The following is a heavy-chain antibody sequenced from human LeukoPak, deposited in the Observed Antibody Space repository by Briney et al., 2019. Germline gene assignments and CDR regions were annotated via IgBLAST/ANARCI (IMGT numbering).Heavy chain of an antibody. J-gene: IGHJ3*02. CDR1: GGSISSSSYY. D-gene: IGHD3-22*01. V-gene: IGHV4-39*01. CDR3: ARSYYYDSSGYLGAFDI. Sequence: KPSETLSLTCTVSGGSISSSSYYWGWIRQPPGKGLEWIGSIYYSGSTYYNPSLKSRVTISVDTSKNQFSLKLSSVTAADTAVYYCARSYYYDSSGYLGAFDIWGQGTMVTVSS. CDR2: IYYSGST.